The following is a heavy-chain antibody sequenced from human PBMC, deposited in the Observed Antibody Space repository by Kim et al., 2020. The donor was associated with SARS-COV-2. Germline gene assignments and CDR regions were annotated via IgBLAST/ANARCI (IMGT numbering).Heavy chain of an antibody. J-gene: IGHJ6*02. CDR1: GGTFSSYA. V-gene: IGHV1-69*13. Sequence: SVKVSCKASGGTFSSYAISWVRQAPGQGLEWMGGIIPILGTANYAQKFQGRVTITADESTSTAYMEPSSLRSEDTAVYYCLGGSSGDRFAYYYYGMDVWGQGTTVTVSS. CDR3: LGGSSGDRFAYYYYGMDV. CDR2: IIPILGTA. D-gene: IGHD3-10*01.